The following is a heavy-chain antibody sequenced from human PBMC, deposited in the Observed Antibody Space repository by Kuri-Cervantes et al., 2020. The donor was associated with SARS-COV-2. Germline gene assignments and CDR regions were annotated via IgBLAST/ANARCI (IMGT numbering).Heavy chain of an antibody. CDR3: ARARGEYDFLSGYYPSYYYYYGMDV. V-gene: IGHV3-53*01. D-gene: IGHD3-3*01. J-gene: IGHJ6*02. CDR1: GFPVSSNY. Sequence: GESLKISCAASGFPVSSNYMSWVRQAPGKGLEWVSVIYSGGSTYYADSVKGRFTISRDNSKNTLYLQMNSLRAEDTAVYYCARARGEYDFLSGYYPSYYYYYGMDVWGQGTTVTVSS. CDR2: IYSGGST.